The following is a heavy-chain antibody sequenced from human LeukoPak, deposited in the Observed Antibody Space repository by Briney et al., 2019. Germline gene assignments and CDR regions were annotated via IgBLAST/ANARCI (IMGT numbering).Heavy chain of an antibody. CDR1: GFTFSGYW. Sequence: GGSLRLSCAASGFTFSGYWMSWVRQTPGKGLEWVANIKQDGSEKYYVDSVKGRFTISRDNAKNSLYLQMNSLRAEDTAVYYCARDPDFWSGYYKGGLDYWGQGTLVTVSS. CDR3: ARDPDFWSGYYKGGLDY. J-gene: IGHJ4*02. V-gene: IGHV3-7*01. D-gene: IGHD3-3*01. CDR2: IKQDGSEK.